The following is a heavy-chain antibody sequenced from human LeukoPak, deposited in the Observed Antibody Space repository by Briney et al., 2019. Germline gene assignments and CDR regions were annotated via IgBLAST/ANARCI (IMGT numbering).Heavy chain of an antibody. J-gene: IGHJ4*02. CDR1: GFTFSSYA. D-gene: IGHD3-22*01. CDR3: AREPLRDRYYYDSSGYLPDY. V-gene: IGHV3-23*01. Sequence: GGSLRLSCAASGFTFSSYAMSWVRQAPGKGLEWVSAISGSGGSTYYADSVKGRFTISRDNSKNTLYLQMNSLRAEDTAVYYCAREPLRDRYYYDSSGYLPDYWGQGTLVTVSS. CDR2: ISGSGGST.